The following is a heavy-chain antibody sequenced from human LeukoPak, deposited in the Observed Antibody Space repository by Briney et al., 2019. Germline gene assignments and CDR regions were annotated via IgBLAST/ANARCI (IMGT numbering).Heavy chain of an antibody. CDR1: GFTFRNAW. Sequence: GGSLRLSCAASGFTFRNAWMNWVRQAPGRGLEWLSIISGTADSKYYADSVKGRFTISRDNPRSTLYLEMNILRAEDTAVYYCAKADATIGGAFDTWGQGTMVIVSS. V-gene: IGHV3-23*01. CDR2: ISGTADSK. J-gene: IGHJ3*02. CDR3: AKADATIGGAFDT. D-gene: IGHD3-16*01.